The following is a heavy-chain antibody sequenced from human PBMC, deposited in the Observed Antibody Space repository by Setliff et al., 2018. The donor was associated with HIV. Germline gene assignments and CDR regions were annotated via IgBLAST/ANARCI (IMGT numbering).Heavy chain of an antibody. CDR1: HDSISRDYY. CDR3: ATYADRESNRFDP. V-gene: IGHV4-38-2*02. J-gene: IGHJ5*02. Sequence: SETLSLTCTVSHDSISRDYYWAWIRQPPGKGLEWIGAIYYTGSTYYNPSLRSRVTISVDTSKNQFSLKLSSVTAADTAVYYCATYADRESNRFDPWGQGILVTVSS. D-gene: IGHD3-10*01. CDR2: IYYTGST.